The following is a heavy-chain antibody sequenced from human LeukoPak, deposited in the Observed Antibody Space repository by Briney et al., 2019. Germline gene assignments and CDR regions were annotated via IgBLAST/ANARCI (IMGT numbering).Heavy chain of an antibody. V-gene: IGHV1-69*04. J-gene: IGHJ6*02. CDR1: GGTFSSYA. Sequence: SVKVSCKASGGTFSSYAISWVRQAPGQGLEWMGRIIPILGIANYAQKFQGRVTITADKSTSTAYMELSSLRSEDTAVYYCARQGNLYSGYEPPYYYYGMDVWGQGTTVTVSS. D-gene: IGHD5-12*01. CDR2: IIPILGIA. CDR3: ARQGNLYSGYEPPYYYYGMDV.